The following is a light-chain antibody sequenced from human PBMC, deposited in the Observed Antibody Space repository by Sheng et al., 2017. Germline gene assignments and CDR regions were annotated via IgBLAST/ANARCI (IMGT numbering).Light chain of an antibody. J-gene: IGLJ3*02. V-gene: IGLV2-14*03. Sequence: QSALTQPASVSGSPGQSITISCTGTSSDVGGYNYVSWYQQHPGKAPKIMIYDVSNRPSGVSNRFSGSKSGNTASLTISGLQAEDEADYYCSSYTSSSVWVFGGGTKLTV. CDR1: SSDVGGYNY. CDR3: SSYTSSSVWV. CDR2: DVS.